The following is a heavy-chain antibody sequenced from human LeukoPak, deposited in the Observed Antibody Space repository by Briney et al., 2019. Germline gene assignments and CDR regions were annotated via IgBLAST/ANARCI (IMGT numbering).Heavy chain of an antibody. CDR2: IIPILGIA. V-gene: IGHV1-69*04. Sequence: GASVKVSGKASGGTFSSYAISWVRQAPGQGLEWMGRIIPILGIANYAQKFQGRVTITADKSTSTAYMELSSLRSEDTAVYYCARDFHYDSSGSEGNWFDPWGQGTLVTVSS. CDR3: ARDFHYDSSGSEGNWFDP. J-gene: IGHJ5*02. CDR1: GGTFSSYA. D-gene: IGHD3-22*01.